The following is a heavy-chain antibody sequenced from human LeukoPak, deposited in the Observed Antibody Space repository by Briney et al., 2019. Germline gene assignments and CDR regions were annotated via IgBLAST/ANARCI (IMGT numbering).Heavy chain of an antibody. D-gene: IGHD3-10*01. Sequence: GGSLRLSCAAPVFPFSTYVMNTVRRAPGKVLELVSGISRSGDINHYADSVKGRFTVSRDNSKSTLYLQMTSLRGDATAVYYSAKSGGGFANADYYYYYYMDVWGKGTTVTVSS. J-gene: IGHJ6*03. V-gene: IGHV3-23*01. CDR1: VFPFSTYV. CDR2: ISRSGDIN. CDR3: AKSGGGFANADYYYYYYMDV.